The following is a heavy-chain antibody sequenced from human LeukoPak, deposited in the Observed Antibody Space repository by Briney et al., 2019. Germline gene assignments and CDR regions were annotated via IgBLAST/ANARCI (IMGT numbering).Heavy chain of an antibody. V-gene: IGHV4-39*07. Sequence: GSLRLSCAASGFNFNTYWMSWVRQAPGKGLEWIGSIYYSGSTYYNPSLKSRVTISVDTSKNQFSLKLSSVTAADTAVYYCAREGDSSSVGWFDPWGQGTLVTVSS. CDR2: IYYSGST. CDR1: GFNFNTYW. D-gene: IGHD6-13*01. J-gene: IGHJ5*02. CDR3: AREGDSSSVGWFDP.